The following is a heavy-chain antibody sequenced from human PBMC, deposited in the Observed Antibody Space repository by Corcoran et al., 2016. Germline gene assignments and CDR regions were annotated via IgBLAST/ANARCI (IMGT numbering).Heavy chain of an antibody. D-gene: IGHD4-4*01. CDR1: GFTFSSYW. J-gene: IGHJ6*02. Sequence: EVQLVESGGGLVQPGGSLRLSCAASGFTFSSYWMSWVRQAPGKGLEWVANIKQDGSEKYYVDSVKGRFTISRDNAKKSLYLQMKSLRAEDTAVYYCARDTGYYYVMDVWGQGTTVTFSS. V-gene: IGHV3-7*03. CDR3: ARDTGYYYVMDV. CDR2: IKQDGSEK.